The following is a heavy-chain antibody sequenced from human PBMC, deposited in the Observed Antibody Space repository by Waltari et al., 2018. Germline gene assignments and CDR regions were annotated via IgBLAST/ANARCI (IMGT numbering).Heavy chain of an antibody. J-gene: IGHJ3*01. CDR2: INYGGSA. CDR1: GGSLSGSF. V-gene: IGHV4-34*01. Sequence: QVQLQQWGAGLLRPSETLSLTCAVNGGSLSGSFWSWFRQAPGKGLEWIAEINYGGSANATPSLDSRVTISVDTAKNQIFLKMNSVTAADTGLYYCAKQLVDVWDGLGGFDVWGQGTMITVSS. CDR3: AKQLVDVWDGLGGFDV. D-gene: IGHD3-16*01.